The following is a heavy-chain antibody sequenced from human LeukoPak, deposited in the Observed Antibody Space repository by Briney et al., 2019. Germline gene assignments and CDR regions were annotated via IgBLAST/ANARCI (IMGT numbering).Heavy chain of an antibody. V-gene: IGHV3-23*01. CDR1: GFTFSSYA. D-gene: IGHD3-9*01. CDR3: VRDPGPIGRVFYYFEY. CDR2: IGAGGTFT. J-gene: IGHJ4*02. Sequence: GGSLRLSCTASGFTFSSYAMNWVRQAPGKGLEWVSGIGAGGTFTYYADSVKGRFTISRDNSKNTLYLQMNSLRADDTALYYCVRDPGPIGRVFYYFEYWGQGTLVTVSS.